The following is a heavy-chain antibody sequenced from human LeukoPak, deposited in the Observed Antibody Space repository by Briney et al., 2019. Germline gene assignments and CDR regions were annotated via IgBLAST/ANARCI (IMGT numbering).Heavy chain of an antibody. V-gene: IGHV1-18*01. CDR1: GGTFSYYA. D-gene: IGHD3-22*01. J-gene: IGHJ3*02. CDR2: ISAYNGNT. Sequence: ASVKVSCKASGGTFSYYALSWVRQAPGQGLEWMGWISAYNGNTNYAQKLQGRVTMTTDTSTSAAYMELRSLRSDDTAVYYCARGYYYDSSGYYWDDRAFDIWGQGTMVTVSS. CDR3: ARGYYYDSSGYYWDDRAFDI.